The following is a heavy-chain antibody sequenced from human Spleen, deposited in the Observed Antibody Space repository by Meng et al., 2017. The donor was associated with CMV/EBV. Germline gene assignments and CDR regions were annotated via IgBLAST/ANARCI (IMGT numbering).Heavy chain of an antibody. Sequence: SETLSLTCAVYGGSFSGYYWSWIRQPPGKGLEWIGEINHSGSTNYNPSLKSRVTISVDTSKNQFSLKLSSVTAADTAVYYCARARLTGRNDGDYWGQGTLVTVSS. CDR3: ARARLTGRNDGDY. V-gene: IGHV4-34*01. CDR1: GGSFSGYY. J-gene: IGHJ4*02. CDR2: INHSGST. D-gene: IGHD7-27*01.